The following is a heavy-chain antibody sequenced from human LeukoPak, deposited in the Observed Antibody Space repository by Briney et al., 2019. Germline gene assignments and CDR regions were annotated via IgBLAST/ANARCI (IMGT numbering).Heavy chain of an antibody. J-gene: IGHJ4*02. CDR2: IIPIFGTA. CDR3: ARGYSYGYGLDY. Sequence: SVKVSCKASGGTFSSYAISWVRQAPGQGLEWMGRIIPIFGTANYAQKFQGRVTINTDESTSTAYMELSSLRSEDTAVYYCARGYSYGYGLDYWGQGTLVTVSS. V-gene: IGHV1-69*05. CDR1: GGTFSSYA. D-gene: IGHD5-18*01.